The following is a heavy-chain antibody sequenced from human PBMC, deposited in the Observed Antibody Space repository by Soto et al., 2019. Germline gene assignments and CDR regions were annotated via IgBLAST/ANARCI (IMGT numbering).Heavy chain of an antibody. CDR2: IYHSGST. V-gene: IGHV4-38-2*01. CDR1: GYPITSGYY. CDR3: ARVLEYTRSRGHEYWFDP. Sequence: SETLSLTCAVSGYPITSGYYWGWIRQPPGKGLEWIGSIYHSGSTYYNPSLKSRVTISVDTSKNQFSLKLSSVTAADTAVYYCARVLEYTRSRGHEYWFDPWGQGTLVTVSS. J-gene: IGHJ5*02. D-gene: IGHD6-6*01.